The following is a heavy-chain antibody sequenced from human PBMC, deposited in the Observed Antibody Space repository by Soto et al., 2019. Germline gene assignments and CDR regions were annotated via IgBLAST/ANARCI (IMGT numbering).Heavy chain of an antibody. CDR2: ISGSGGST. CDR1: GFTFSSYA. V-gene: IGHV3-23*01. Sequence: EVQLLESGGGLVQPGGSLRLSCAASGFTFSSYAMSWVRQAPGKGLEWVSAISGSGGSTYYADSVKGRFTISRDNSKSTLYLQMNSLRAEDTAVYYCAKDTIFGVVIGDWFDPWGQGTLVTVSS. CDR3: AKDTIFGVVIGDWFDP. D-gene: IGHD3-3*01. J-gene: IGHJ5*02.